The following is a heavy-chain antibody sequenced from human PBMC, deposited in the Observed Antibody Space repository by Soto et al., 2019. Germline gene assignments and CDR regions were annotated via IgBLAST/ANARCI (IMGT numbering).Heavy chain of an antibody. V-gene: IGHV1-69*02. D-gene: IGHD3-10*01. CDR3: ASSYGSGYRAFDY. CDR1: GATFTFYS. Sequence: QVQLVQSGAEVKRPGSSVKVSCKASGATFTFYSINWVGQAPGLGLEWMGRINPILSMSNYAQRFQGRVTMTADKSTSTAYMELSSLRSEDTATYYCASSYGSGYRAFDYWGQGALVTVSS. CDR2: INPILSMS. J-gene: IGHJ4*02.